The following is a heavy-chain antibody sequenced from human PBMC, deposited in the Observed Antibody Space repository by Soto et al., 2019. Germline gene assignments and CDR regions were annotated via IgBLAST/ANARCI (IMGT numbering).Heavy chain of an antibody. V-gene: IGHV3-30*03. CDR1: GFTYSIYT. D-gene: IGHD3-3*01. CDR3: ARDKRDLRFLEWSYYFDY. CDR2: ISYDGNNK. Sequence: PGGSLRLSCAASGFTYSIYTMHWVRQAPGKGLEWVAVISYDGNNKYYADSVKGRFTISRDNSKNTLYLQMNSLRAEDTAVYYCARDKRDLRFLEWSYYFDYWGQGTLVTVSS. J-gene: IGHJ4*02.